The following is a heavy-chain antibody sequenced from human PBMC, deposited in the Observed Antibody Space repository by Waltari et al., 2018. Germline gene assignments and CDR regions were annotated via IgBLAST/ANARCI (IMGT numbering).Heavy chain of an antibody. CDR3: ARDPLHYYGSGSLYYFDY. J-gene: IGHJ4*02. D-gene: IGHD3-10*01. V-gene: IGHV3-21*01. CDR2: ITSSSSYI. CDR1: GFPFSSYS. Sequence: EVQLVESGGGLVKPGGSLRLSCAASGFPFSSYSMNWVRQAPGKGLEWVSCITSSSSYIYYTDSVKGRFTISRDNAKNSLYLQMNSLRAEDTAVYYCARDPLHYYGSGSLYYFDYWGQGTLVTVSS.